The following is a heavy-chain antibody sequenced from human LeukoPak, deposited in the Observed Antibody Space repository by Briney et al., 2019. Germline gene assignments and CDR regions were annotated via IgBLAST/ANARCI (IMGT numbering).Heavy chain of an antibody. CDR3: ARGILSSGWELNWFGP. Sequence: GTSVKVSCKASGYTFSSYDINWVRQATGQGLEWMGWMNPNSGNTGYAQRFQGRVTMTRNTSINTAYMELSSLRSEGTAVYYCARGILSSGWELNWFGPWGQGTLVTVSS. V-gene: IGHV1-8*01. CDR2: MNPNSGNT. CDR1: GYTFSSYD. J-gene: IGHJ5*02. D-gene: IGHD6-19*01.